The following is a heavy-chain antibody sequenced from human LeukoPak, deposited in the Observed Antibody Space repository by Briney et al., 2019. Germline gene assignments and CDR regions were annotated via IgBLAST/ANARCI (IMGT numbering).Heavy chain of an antibody. Sequence: GRSLRLSCAASGFTFSSYAMHWVRQAPGKGLEWVAVISYDGSNKYYADSVKGRFTISRDNSKNTLYLQMNSLRAEDTAVYYCARGSGATQYFDYWGQGTLVTVSS. CDR1: GFTFSSYA. CDR3: ARGSGATQYFDY. D-gene: IGHD1-26*01. J-gene: IGHJ4*02. V-gene: IGHV3-30-3*01. CDR2: ISYDGSNK.